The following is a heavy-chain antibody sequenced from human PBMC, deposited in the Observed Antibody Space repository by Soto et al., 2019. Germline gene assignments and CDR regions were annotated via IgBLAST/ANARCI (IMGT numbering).Heavy chain of an antibody. D-gene: IGHD2-8*01. J-gene: IGHJ4*02. CDR2: VYYRGRS. Sequence: SETLSLTCTVSGGSVSNSNYYWGWIRQSPGKGLEWIGSVYYRGRSYSKSSVKSRVTISVDTSRNQFSLNLNSVTASDTAVYYCVSQRTSVLTQAYFDYWGPGALVTVSS. CDR3: VSQRTSVLTQAYFDY. CDR1: GGSVSNSNYY. V-gene: IGHV4-39*01.